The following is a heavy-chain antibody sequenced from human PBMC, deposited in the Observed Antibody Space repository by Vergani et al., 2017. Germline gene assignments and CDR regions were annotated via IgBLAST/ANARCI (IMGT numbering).Heavy chain of an antibody. V-gene: IGHV5-51*03. CDR1: GYSFTSYW. CDR2: VYPGDSDT. CDR3: ARQSRYCSAGSCYYWFDR. J-gene: IGHJ5*02. D-gene: IGHD2-15*01. Sequence: EVQLVQSGAEVKTPGESLKISCKGSGYSFTSYWIGWVRQMPGKGLEWMGYVYPGDSDTRYRPSFQGQVIISADKSISTAYLQWSSLKAPDTAMHYCARQSRYCSAGSCYYWFDRWGQGTLVTVSS.